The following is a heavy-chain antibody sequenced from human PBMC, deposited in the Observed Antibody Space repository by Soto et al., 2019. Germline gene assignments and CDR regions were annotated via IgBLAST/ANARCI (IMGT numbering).Heavy chain of an antibody. Sequence: SETQSLTCTVSGGSISSGGYYWSWIRQHPGKGLEWIGYIYYSGSTYYNPSLKSRVTISVDTSKNQFSLKLSSVTAADTAVYYCANGAARDPYYYYYGMDVWGQGTTVTVSS. CDR1: GGSISSGGYY. J-gene: IGHJ6*02. D-gene: IGHD6-6*01. CDR3: ANGAARDPYYYYYGMDV. CDR2: IYYSGST. V-gene: IGHV4-31*03.